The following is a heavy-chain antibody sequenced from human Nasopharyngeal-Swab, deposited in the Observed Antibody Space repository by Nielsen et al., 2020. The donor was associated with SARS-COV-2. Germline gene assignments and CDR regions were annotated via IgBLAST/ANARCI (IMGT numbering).Heavy chain of an antibody. V-gene: IGHV3-7*03. CDR1: GFTFSSYW. Sequence: ESLKISCAASGFTFSSYWMSWVRQAPGKGLEWVANIKQDGSEKYYVDSVKGRFTISRDNAKNSLYLQMNSLRAEDTAVYYCAKDPAAGNLDYWGQGTLVTVSS. J-gene: IGHJ4*02. CDR3: AKDPAAGNLDY. D-gene: IGHD6-13*01. CDR2: IKQDGSEK.